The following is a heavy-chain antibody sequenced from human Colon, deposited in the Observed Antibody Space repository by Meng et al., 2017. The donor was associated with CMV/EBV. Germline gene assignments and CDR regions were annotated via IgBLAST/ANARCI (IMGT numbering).Heavy chain of an antibody. CDR2: LSTSNSYI. J-gene: IGHJ5*02. CDR3: ARDASDGTIGAAFDP. CDR1: GFTFSRSE. Sequence: GESLKISCAASGFTFSRSEMTWVRQAPGKGLEWVSSLSTSNSYIYYADSVKGRFTISRDNARSSLYLQMNSLTAEDTAVYYCARDASDGTIGAAFDPWGQGTLVTVSS. D-gene: IGHD3-16*01. V-gene: IGHV3-21*03.